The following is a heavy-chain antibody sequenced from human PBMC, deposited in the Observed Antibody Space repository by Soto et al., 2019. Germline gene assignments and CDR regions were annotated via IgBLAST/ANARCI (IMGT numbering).Heavy chain of an antibody. V-gene: IGHV1-69*01. J-gene: IGHJ5*02. CDR1: GDSFRSFG. Sequence: QVPLVQSGAEVKKPGSSVKVSCKASGDSFRSFGISWLRQAPGQGLEWMGGIIPFFGTANYAQKFQGRVTITADESTSTTYVELTSLTSEDTALYYCAREGASTSLGWFDPWGQGTLVTVSS. CDR3: AREGASTSLGWFDP. D-gene: IGHD1-26*01. CDR2: IIPFFGTA.